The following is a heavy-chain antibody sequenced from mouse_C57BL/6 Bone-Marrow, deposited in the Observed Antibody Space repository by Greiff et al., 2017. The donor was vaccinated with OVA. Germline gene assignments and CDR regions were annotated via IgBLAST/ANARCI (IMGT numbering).Heavy chain of an antibody. J-gene: IGHJ1*03. CDR2: LDPSDSYT. CDR3: ASPITTVVAYWYFDV. CDR1: GYTFTSYW. D-gene: IGHD1-1*01. V-gene: IGHV1-59*01. Sequence: QVQLQQPGAELVRPGTSVKLSCKASGYTFTSYWMHWVKQRPGQGLEWIGVLDPSDSYTNCNQKFKGKATLTVDTSSSSAYMQLSSLTSEDSAVYYCASPITTVVAYWYFDVWGTGTTVTVSS.